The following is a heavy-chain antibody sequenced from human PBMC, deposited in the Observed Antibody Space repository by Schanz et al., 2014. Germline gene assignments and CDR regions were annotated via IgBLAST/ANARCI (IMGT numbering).Heavy chain of an antibody. D-gene: IGHD3-3*01. V-gene: IGHV1-18*01. CDR2: TSVSNGNT. J-gene: IGHJ6*02. CDR3: TRESSGGYIPITIYNVDV. CDR1: GYSFATYG. Sequence: QVQLVQSGSELKKPGASVKVSCKASGYSFATYGISWVRQAPGQGLEWMGWTSVSNGNTQYAQNLQDRVIMTTDTSTSTAYMELRSLRFEDTAVYFCTRESSGGYIPITIYNVDVWGQGTTVTVSS.